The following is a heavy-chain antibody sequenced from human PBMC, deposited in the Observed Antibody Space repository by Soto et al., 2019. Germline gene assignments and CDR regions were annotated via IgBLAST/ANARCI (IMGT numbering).Heavy chain of an antibody. CDR3: ASSGIVGREVNTWFDP. J-gene: IGHJ5*02. CDR1: AGSITTSY. D-gene: IGHD3-22*01. CDR2: ISYRGST. V-gene: IGHV4-59*01. Sequence: SETLSLTCTVSAGSITTSYWSWIRQPLGKALEWIGYISYRGSTNYNPSLKSRLTISIDTSESQISLKLTSMTTADTAVYYCASSGIVGREVNTWFDPWGQGTLVTVSS.